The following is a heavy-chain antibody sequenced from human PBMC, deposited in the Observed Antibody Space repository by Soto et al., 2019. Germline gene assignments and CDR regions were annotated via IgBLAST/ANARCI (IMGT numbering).Heavy chain of an antibody. CDR1: GFTFSSYG. CDR2: ISYDGSNT. V-gene: IGHV3-30*18. Sequence: QVQLVESGGGVVQPGRSLRLSCAASGFTFSSYGMHWVRQAPGKGLEWVAIISYDGSNTYYAYSVKGRFTNSRDNSKNTLYLQMNSLRAEDTSVYYCAKEGGLSGSYYISSSYYFDYWGQGTLVTVSS. D-gene: IGHD1-26*01. J-gene: IGHJ4*02. CDR3: AKEGGLSGSYYISSSYYFDY.